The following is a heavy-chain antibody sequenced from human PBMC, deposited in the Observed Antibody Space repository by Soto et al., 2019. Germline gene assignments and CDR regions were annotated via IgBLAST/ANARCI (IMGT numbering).Heavy chain of an antibody. Sequence: GGSLRLSCAASGFTFSSYAMSWVRQAPGKGLEWVSAISGSGGSTYYADSVKGRFTISRDNSKNTLYLQMNSLRAEDTAVYYCAKGRQDTAMVRPGDRYYYYGMDVWGQGPTVTVS. J-gene: IGHJ6*02. CDR3: AKGRQDTAMVRPGDRYYYYGMDV. D-gene: IGHD5-18*01. CDR1: GFTFSSYA. V-gene: IGHV3-23*01. CDR2: ISGSGGST.